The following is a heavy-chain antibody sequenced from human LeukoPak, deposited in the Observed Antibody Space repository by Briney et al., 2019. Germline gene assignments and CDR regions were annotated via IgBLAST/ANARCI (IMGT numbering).Heavy chain of an antibody. CDR2: ISAYNGNT. D-gene: IGHD2-15*01. J-gene: IGHJ4*02. CDR3: ARDSYCSGGSCYSGAFGY. V-gene: IGHV1-18*01. CDR1: GYTFTSYG. Sequence: ASVKVSCKASGYTFTSYGISWVRQAPGQGLEWMGWISAYNGNTNYAQKLQGRVTMTTDTSTSTAYMELRSLRSDDTAVYYCARDSYCSGGSCYSGAFGYWGQGTLVTVSS.